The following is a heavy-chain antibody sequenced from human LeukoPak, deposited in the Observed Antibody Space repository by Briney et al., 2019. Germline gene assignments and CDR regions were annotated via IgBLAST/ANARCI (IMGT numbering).Heavy chain of an antibody. CDR2: INPNSGGT. V-gene: IGHV1-2*02. D-gene: IGHD6-19*01. CDR3: ATSQGGGWYYFDY. J-gene: IGHJ4*02. Sequence: ASVKVSCKTSGYTFSGYYMHWVRQAPGQGLEWMGWINPNSGGTNYAQKFQGRVTMTRDTSISTAYMELSRLGSDDTAVYYCATSQGGGWYYFDYWGQGTLVTVSS. CDR1: GYTFSGYY.